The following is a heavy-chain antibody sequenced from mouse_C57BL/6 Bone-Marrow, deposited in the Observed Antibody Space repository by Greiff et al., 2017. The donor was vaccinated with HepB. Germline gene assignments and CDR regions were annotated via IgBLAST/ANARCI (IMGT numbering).Heavy chain of an antibody. CDR2: IYPRSGNT. J-gene: IGHJ3*01. V-gene: IGHV1-81*01. CDR3: ARYPFYTY. D-gene: IGHD2-1*01. Sequence: QVQLKQSGAELARPGASVKLSCKASGYTFTSYGISWVKQRTGQGLEWIGEIYPRSGNTYYNEKFKGKATLTADKSSSTAYMELRSLTSEDSAVYFCARYPFYTYWGQGTLVTVSA. CDR1: GYTFTSYG.